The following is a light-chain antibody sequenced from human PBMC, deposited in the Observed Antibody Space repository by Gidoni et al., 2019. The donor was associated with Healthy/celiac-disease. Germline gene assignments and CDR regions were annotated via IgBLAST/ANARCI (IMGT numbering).Light chain of an antibody. V-gene: IGKV1-39*01. CDR1: QSISSY. CDR2: AAS. J-gene: IGKJ3*01. CDR3: QQSYSTPDL. Sequence: DIQMTQSPSSLSASVGDRVTITCRASQSISSYLNWYQQKPGKAPKLLIYAASSLQSGVPSRFSGSGSGTDFTLTISSLQPEDFATYYCQQSYSTPDLFXPXTKVDIK.